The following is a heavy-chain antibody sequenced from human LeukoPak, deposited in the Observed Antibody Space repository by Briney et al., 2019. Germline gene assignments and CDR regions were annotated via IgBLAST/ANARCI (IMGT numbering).Heavy chain of an antibody. CDR1: GYSISSGYQ. Sequence: SETLSLTCSVSGYSISSGYQWGWIRPSPGKGLEWLGSINYSGSTYDNRSLKSRATLSIDTSKNEFSLNVRAVTAADTAVYYCASWGSSGWSSYNWFDPWGQGTLVTVSS. CDR2: INYSGST. CDR3: ASWGSSGWSSYNWFDP. J-gene: IGHJ5*02. D-gene: IGHD6-19*01. V-gene: IGHV4-38-2*02.